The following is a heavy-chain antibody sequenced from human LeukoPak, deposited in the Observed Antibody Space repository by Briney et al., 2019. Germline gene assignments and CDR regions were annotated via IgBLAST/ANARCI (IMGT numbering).Heavy chain of an antibody. CDR1: GFSFSSFA. CDR2: ISSSGGTT. D-gene: IGHD6-13*01. Sequence: GGSLRLSCAASGFSFSSFAMTWVRQTPGKGQEWVSHISSSGGTTYYADSVGGRFTISRNNSKNTVYLQMNSLRAEDTAAYYCAKSMAAVGGAIDVWGQGTMVTVSS. J-gene: IGHJ3*01. CDR3: AKSMAAVGGAIDV. V-gene: IGHV3-23*01.